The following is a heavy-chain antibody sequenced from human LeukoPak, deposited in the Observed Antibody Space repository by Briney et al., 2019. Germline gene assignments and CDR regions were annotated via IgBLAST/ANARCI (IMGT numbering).Heavy chain of an antibody. CDR3: ARGGHLQLWSEYYFDY. D-gene: IGHD5-18*01. J-gene: IGHJ4*02. V-gene: IGHV1-18*01. Sequence: GASVKVSCKASGYTFTSYGISWVRQAPGQGLEWMGWISAYNDNTNYAQKFQGRVTITADESTSTAYMELSSLRSEDTAVYYCARGGHLQLWSEYYFDYWGQGTLVTVSS. CDR1: GYTFTSYG. CDR2: ISAYNDNT.